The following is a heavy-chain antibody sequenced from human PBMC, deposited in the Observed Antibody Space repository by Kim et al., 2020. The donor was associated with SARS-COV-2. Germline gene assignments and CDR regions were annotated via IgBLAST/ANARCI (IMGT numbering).Heavy chain of an antibody. V-gene: IGHV3-66*02. Sequence: GGSLRLSCAASGFTVSSNYMSWVRQAPGKGLEWVSVIYSGGSTYYADSVKGRFTISRDNSKNTLYLQMNSLRAEDTAVYYCARDVAAGTLPPDYYYYGMDVWGQGTTVTVSS. CDR2: IYSGGST. D-gene: IGHD6-13*01. CDR3: ARDVAAGTLPPDYYYYGMDV. J-gene: IGHJ6*02. CDR1: GFTVSSNY.